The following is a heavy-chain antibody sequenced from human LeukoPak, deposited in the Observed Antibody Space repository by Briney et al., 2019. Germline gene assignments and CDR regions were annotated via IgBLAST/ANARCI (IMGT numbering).Heavy chain of an antibody. CDR2: INPSGGST. CDR1: GYTFTSYY. CDR3: ARDWGIAVAGTGHIDY. V-gene: IGHV1-46*01. D-gene: IGHD6-19*01. Sequence: ASVKVSCKASGYTFTSYYMHWVRQAPGQGLEWMGIINPSGGSTSYAQKFQGRVTMTRDTSTSTVYMELGSLRSEDTAVYYCARDWGIAVAGTGHIDYWGQGTLVTVSS. J-gene: IGHJ4*02.